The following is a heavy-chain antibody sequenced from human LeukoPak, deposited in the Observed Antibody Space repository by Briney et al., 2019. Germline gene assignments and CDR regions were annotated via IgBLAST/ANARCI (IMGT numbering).Heavy chain of an antibody. V-gene: IGHV1-2*02. CDR3: ARGVTMIVVDPDAFDI. J-gene: IGHJ3*02. Sequence: GASVKVSCKASGYTFTGYYMHWVRQAPGQGLEWMGWINPNSGGTNYAQKFQGRVTMTRDTSISTACMELSRLRSDDTAVYYCARGVTMIVVDPDAFDIWGQGTMVTVSS. CDR1: GYTFTGYY. CDR2: INPNSGGT. D-gene: IGHD3-22*01.